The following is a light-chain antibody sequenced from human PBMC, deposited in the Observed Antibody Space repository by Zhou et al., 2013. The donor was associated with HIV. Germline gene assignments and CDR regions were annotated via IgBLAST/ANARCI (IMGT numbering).Light chain of an antibody. CDR1: QSVSSNC. V-gene: IGKV3-20*01. CDR2: GAS. CDR3: QHYAASPST. J-gene: IGKJ4*01. Sequence: PGERATLSYRVSQSVSSNCLAWSRQKPGQAPRLLISGASFRASGIPDRFSGSGSGTDFTLTISRLEPEDFAVYYCQHYAASPSTFGGGTKVEIK.